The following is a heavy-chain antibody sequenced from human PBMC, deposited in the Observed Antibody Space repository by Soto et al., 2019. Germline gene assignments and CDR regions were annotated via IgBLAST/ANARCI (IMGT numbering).Heavy chain of an antibody. CDR1: GFTVSSKY. V-gene: IGHV3-66*01. J-gene: IGHJ6*04. Sequence: EVQLVESGGGLVQPGGSLRLSCAASGFTVSSKYMSWVRQAPGKGLEWVSLIQSGGPTYYADSVKGRFTISRDTSENTVHLQMDSLRAEDTAVYYCARDDVLCDGGRCYGVPLAVWCKGTTVTVSS. CDR3: ARDDVLCDGGRCYGVPLAV. CDR2: IQSGGPT. D-gene: IGHD2-15*01.